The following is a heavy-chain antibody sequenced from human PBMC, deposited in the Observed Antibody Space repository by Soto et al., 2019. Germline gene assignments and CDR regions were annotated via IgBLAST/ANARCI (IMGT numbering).Heavy chain of an antibody. CDR2: INAGNGNT. CDR3: ARAGTYY. CDR1: GFTFTSYA. J-gene: IGHJ4*02. D-gene: IGHD1-1*01. Sequence: QVQLVQSGAEVKKPGASVKVSCKASGFTFTSYAMHWVRQAPGQRLEWMGWINAGNGNTKYSQRLQGRVTITRHTSASTAYMELSSLRSDDTAVYYCARAGTYYWGQGTLVTVSS. V-gene: IGHV1-3*01.